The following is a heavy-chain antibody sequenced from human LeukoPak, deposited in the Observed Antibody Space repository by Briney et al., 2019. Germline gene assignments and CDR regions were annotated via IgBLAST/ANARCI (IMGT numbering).Heavy chain of an antibody. Sequence: SETLSLTCTVSGGSVSNSLYYWSWIRQPPGKGLEYIGYIYYNGDTSYSPSLKNRVIISIDTSSNQFSLRLNSMTAADTAMYYCARVLRAASWRSYDYWGQGSLVTVSS. D-gene: IGHD5-18*01. V-gene: IGHV4-61*01. J-gene: IGHJ4*02. CDR3: ARVLRAASWRSYDY. CDR1: GGSVSNSLYY. CDR2: IYYNGDT.